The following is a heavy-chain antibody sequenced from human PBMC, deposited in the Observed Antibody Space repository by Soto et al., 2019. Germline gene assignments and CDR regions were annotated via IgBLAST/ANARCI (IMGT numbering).Heavy chain of an antibody. CDR3: ASLILLFLEWLSPFDY. D-gene: IGHD3-3*01. V-gene: IGHV4-39*01. Sequence: QVQLQESGPGLVKPSETLSLTCTVSGGSISSSSYYWGWVRQPPGKGLEWIGTINHRGNTSYNPSLHSRVTISGDTSKNQFSLKLRSVTAADTAVYYCASLILLFLEWLSPFDYWGRGTLVTVSS. CDR2: INHRGNT. CDR1: GGSISSSSYY. J-gene: IGHJ4*02.